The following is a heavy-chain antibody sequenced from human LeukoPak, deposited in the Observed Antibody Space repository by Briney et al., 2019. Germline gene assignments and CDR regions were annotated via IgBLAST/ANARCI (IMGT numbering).Heavy chain of an antibody. Sequence: ASAKVSCKASGYTFTGYYMHWVRQAPGQGLEWMGWINPNSGGTNYAQKFQGSVTMTRDTSISTAYMELSRLRSDDTAVYYCARDLTVTTLLPYYDGMDVWGQGTTVTVSS. CDR3: ARDLTVTTLLPYYDGMDV. J-gene: IGHJ6*02. D-gene: IGHD4-17*01. V-gene: IGHV1-2*02. CDR2: INPNSGGT. CDR1: GYTFTGYY.